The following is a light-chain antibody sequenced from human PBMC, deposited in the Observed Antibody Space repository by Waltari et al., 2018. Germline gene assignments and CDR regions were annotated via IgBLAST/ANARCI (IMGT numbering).Light chain of an antibody. V-gene: IGKV1-33*01. J-gene: IGKJ1*01. Sequence: DIQMTQTPSSMPASVGDRVSITCQPSQDISDYLSWYQQKPGKAPKLLIYDGSNLQTGVPSRFSGSGSGTYFTFTISSLQPEDIATYYCQQYKSLPRTFGQGTKVEIK. CDR3: QQYKSLPRT. CDR2: DGS. CDR1: QDISDY.